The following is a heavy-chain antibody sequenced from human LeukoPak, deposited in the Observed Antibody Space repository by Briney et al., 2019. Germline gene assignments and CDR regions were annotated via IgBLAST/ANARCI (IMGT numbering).Heavy chain of an antibody. CDR2: ISGSGGST. Sequence: GGSLRLSCAASGFTFSSYGMSWVRQAPGKGLEWVSGISGSGGSTYYADSVKGRFTISRDNSKNTLYLQMNSLRAEDTAVYYCAKDLAAMVTYWGQGTLVTVSS. CDR3: AKDLAAMVTY. CDR1: GFTFSSYG. V-gene: IGHV3-23*01. D-gene: IGHD5-18*01. J-gene: IGHJ4*02.